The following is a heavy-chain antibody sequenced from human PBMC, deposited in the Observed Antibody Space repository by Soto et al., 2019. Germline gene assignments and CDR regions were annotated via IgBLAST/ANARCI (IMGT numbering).Heavy chain of an antibody. CDR2: ITGSGGST. J-gene: IGHJ5*02. CDR3: VKDRSVDTRDWFDP. D-gene: IGHD5-18*01. Sequence: GGSLRLSCAASGFTFGTYAMNWVRQAPGKGLEWVSGITGSGGSTYYADSVKGRFTISRDNSKKTRYLQMNSLRADDTAVYYCVKDRSVDTRDWFDPWGQGTLVTVSS. CDR1: GFTFGTYA. V-gene: IGHV3-23*01.